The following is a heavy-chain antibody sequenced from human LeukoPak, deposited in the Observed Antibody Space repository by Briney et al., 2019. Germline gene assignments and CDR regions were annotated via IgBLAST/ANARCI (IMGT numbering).Heavy chain of an antibody. CDR1: GFTFSSYW. D-gene: IGHD5-18*01. CDR2: INSDGSST. CDR3: ARAQTWIQLWLDY. Sequence: GGSLRLSCAASGFTFSSYWMHWVRQAPGKGLVWVSRINSDGSSTSYADSVKGRFTISRDNSKNTLYLQMNSLRAEDTAVYYCARAQTWIQLWLDYWGQGTLVTVSS. J-gene: IGHJ4*02. V-gene: IGHV3-74*01.